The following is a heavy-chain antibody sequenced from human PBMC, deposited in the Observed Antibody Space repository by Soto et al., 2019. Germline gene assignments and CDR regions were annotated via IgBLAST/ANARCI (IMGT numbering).Heavy chain of an antibody. V-gene: IGHV1-2*04. CDR1: GYTFTGYY. CDR2: INPNSGGT. Sequence: ASVKVSCKASGYTFTGYYMHWVRQAPGQGLEWMGWINPNSGGTNYAQKFQGWVTMTRDTSISTAYMELRSLRSDDTAVYYCALWGTRTTGACAISGQGTTVTVSS. D-gene: IGHD1-1*01. J-gene: IGHJ3*02. CDR3: ALWGTRTTGACAI.